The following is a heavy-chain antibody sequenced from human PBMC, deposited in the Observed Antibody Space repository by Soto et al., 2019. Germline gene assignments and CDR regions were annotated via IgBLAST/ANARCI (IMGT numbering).Heavy chain of an antibody. J-gene: IGHJ4*02. D-gene: IGHD3-9*01. V-gene: IGHV3-30-3*01. Sequence: QVQLVESGGGVVQPGRSLRLSCAASGFTFSSYAMHWVRQAPGKGLEWVAVISYDGSNKYYADSVKGRFTISRDNSKNTLYLQVNSLRAEDTAVYYGARDGGGYFDWLFPYYFDYWGQGTLVTVSS. CDR1: GFTFSSYA. CDR3: ARDGGGYFDWLFPYYFDY. CDR2: ISYDGSNK.